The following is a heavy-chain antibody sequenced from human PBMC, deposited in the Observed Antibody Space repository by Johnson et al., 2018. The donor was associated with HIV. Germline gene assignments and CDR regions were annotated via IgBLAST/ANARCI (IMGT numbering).Heavy chain of an antibody. CDR2: ISYDGSYK. V-gene: IGHV3-30*01. J-gene: IGHJ3*02. CDR3: AKGGYSSSWYLWDTFNM. CDR1: GFTFSNYA. D-gene: IGHD2-2*01. Sequence: VQLVESGGGVVQPGRSLRLSCAASGFTFSNYAMHWVRQAPGKGLEWVAVISYDGSYKYYADSVKGRFTISRDNSKNTLYLQMNSLRADDTALYYCAKGGYSSSWYLWDTFNMWGQGTMVTVSS.